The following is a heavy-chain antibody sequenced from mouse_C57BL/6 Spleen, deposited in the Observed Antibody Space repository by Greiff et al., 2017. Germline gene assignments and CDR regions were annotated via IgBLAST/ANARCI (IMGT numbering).Heavy chain of an antibody. Sequence: EVKLVESGGGLVKPGGSLKLSCAASGFTFSSYAMSWVRQTPEKRLEWVATISDGGSYTYYPDNVKGRFTISRVNAKNNLYLQMSHLKSEDTAMYYCARDDDYDAMDYWGQGTSVTVSS. CDR1: GFTFSSYA. CDR3: ARDDDYDAMDY. D-gene: IGHD2-3*01. J-gene: IGHJ4*01. V-gene: IGHV5-4*01. CDR2: ISDGGSYT.